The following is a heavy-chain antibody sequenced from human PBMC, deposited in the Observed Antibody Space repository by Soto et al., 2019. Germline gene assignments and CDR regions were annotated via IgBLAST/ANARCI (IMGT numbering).Heavy chain of an antibody. V-gene: IGHV4-30-4*01. CDR3: ARIEVVSAGWLDP. D-gene: IGHD2-15*01. J-gene: IGHJ5*02. Sequence: SETLSLTCTVSGGSISSCDYYWSWIRQPPGKGLEWIGYIYYSGSTYYNPSLKSRVTISVDTSKNQFSLTLSSVTAADTAVYYCARIEVVSAGWLDPWGQGTLVTDS. CDR2: IYYSGST. CDR1: GGSISSCDYY.